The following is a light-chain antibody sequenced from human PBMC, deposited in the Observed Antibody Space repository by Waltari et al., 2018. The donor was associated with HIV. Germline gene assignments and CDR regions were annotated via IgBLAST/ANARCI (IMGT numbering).Light chain of an antibody. CDR1: SSDIASFDY. V-gene: IGLV2-11*01. Sequence: QSALTQPRSVSGSPGQSVTLSCTGPSSDIASFDYVSWYQQYPGKAPKVIIYEVSQRPSGVPDRFTASKSGITASLTISGLQDEDEADYYCCSYAGAYTYVFGTGTKVTVL. CDR3: CSYAGAYTYV. CDR2: EVS. J-gene: IGLJ1*01.